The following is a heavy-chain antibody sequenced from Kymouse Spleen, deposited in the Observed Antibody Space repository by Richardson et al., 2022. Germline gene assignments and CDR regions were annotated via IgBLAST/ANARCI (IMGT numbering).Heavy chain of an antibody. J-gene: IGHJ6*02. Sequence: EVQLVESGGGLVQPGRSLRLSCAASGFTFDDYAMHWVRQAPGKGLEWVSGISWNSGSIGYADSVKGRFTISRDNAKNSLYLQMNSLRAEDTALYYCAKDIGITMVRGVIDYYYYGMDVWGQGTTVTVSS. CDR1: GFTFDDYA. D-gene: IGHD3-10*01. V-gene: IGHV3-9*01. CDR3: AKDIGITMVRGVIDYYYYGMDV. CDR2: ISWNSGSI.